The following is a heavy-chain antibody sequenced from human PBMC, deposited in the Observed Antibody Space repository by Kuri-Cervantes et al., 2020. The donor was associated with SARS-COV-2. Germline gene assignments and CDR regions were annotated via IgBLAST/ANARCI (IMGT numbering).Heavy chain of an antibody. CDR1: GESFSGYY. CDR3: ARDLAPVAGTTSDN. V-gene: IGHV4-34*01. CDR2: INHRGST. D-gene: IGHD6-19*01. Sequence: SETLSLTCAFYGESFSGYYWNWIRQTPGKGLEWIGEINHRGSTKYNPSLKSRVTIAVDTSKNQLSLKLTSVTASDTAVYYCARDLAPVAGTTSDNWGQGTLVTVSS. J-gene: IGHJ4*02.